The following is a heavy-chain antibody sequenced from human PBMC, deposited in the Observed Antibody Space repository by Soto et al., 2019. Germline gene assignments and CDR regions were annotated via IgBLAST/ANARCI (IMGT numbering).Heavy chain of an antibody. Sequence: LRLSSAASRIMFGQYAMSLVRLAPGQGLESVSVVGRSGASTFYADSVRSRFPTSRDNSENTLYLQMNSLRAADTALYCCGRSYYYDSTGYYRTFDYWGPGTLVTVSS. CDR1: RIMFGQYA. D-gene: IGHD3-22*01. CDR3: GRSYYYDSTGYYRTFDY. V-gene: IGHV3-23*01. J-gene: IGHJ4*02. CDR2: VGRSGAST.